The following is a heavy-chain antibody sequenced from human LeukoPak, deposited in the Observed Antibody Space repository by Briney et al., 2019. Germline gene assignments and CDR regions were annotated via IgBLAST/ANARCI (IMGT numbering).Heavy chain of an antibody. CDR1: GFTFSSYG. Sequence: GGSLRLSCAASGFTFSSYGMHWVRQAPGKGLEWVAVISYDESNKYYADSVKGRFTVSRDNSKNTLYLRMNSLRAEDTAVYYCAKDNPPPRFDWPISNGMDVWGQGTTVTVSS. CDR2: ISYDESNK. CDR3: AKDNPPPRFDWPISNGMDV. J-gene: IGHJ6*02. D-gene: IGHD3-9*01. V-gene: IGHV3-30*18.